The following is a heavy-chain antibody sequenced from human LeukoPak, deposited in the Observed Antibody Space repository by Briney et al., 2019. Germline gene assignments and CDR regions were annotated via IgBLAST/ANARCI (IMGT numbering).Heavy chain of an antibody. J-gene: IGHJ4*02. CDR3: AIRRKRTWDFDY. V-gene: IGHV1-8*03. CDR1: GYTFTSYD. CDR2: MNPNSGNT. D-gene: IGHD2-2*01. Sequence: ASVRVSCKASGYTFTSYDISWVRQATGQGREWMGWMNPNSGNTGYAQKFQGRVTITRNTSISTAYMELSSLRSEDTAVYYCAIRRKRTWDFDYWGQGTRVTVSS.